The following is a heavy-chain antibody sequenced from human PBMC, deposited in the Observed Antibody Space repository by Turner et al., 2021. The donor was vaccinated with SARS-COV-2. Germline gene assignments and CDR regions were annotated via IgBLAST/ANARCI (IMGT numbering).Heavy chain of an antibody. V-gene: IGHV1-2*02. CDR3: ARSRYTYGSYYYYGMDV. CDR2: INPNSGGT. Sequence: QVQLVQSGAEVKKPGASVKVSCKASGYTFTGYYMHWVRQAPGQGLEWMGWINPNSGGTNYAQKFQGRVTITWDTSISTAYMELSRLRSDDTAVYYCARSRYTYGSYYYYGMDVWGQGTTVTVSS. CDR1: GYTFTGYY. D-gene: IGHD5-18*01. J-gene: IGHJ6*02.